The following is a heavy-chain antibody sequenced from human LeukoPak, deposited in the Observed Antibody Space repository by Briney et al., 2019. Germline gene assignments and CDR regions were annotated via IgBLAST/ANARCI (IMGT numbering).Heavy chain of an antibody. CDR1: GFTFTSYG. D-gene: IGHD6-13*01. CDR3: ALAAAGEYYCYFVRDV. CDR2: ISYDVSNK. V-gene: IGHV3-30*03. Sequence: GGSLRLSCAASGFTFTSYGMHWGREAPGEGLEWGAVISYDVSNKYYADSVKGRFTISRDNSKNTLYLQMTSLRAEATAVYYFALAAAGEYYCYFVRDVWREKTTVSV. J-gene: IGHJ6*01.